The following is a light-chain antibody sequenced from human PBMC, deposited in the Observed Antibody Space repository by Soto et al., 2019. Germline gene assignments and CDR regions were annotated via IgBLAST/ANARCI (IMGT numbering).Light chain of an antibody. Sequence: QSALTQAASVSGSPGQSITISCTGTRSDIGAYHYVSWYQQRPGKAPKVLIYAVNNRPSGISDRFSGSKSGNTASLTISGLQAEDEAVYYCNSYTNSDTVIFGGGTKLTVL. CDR1: RSDIGAYHY. CDR2: AVN. CDR3: NSYTNSDTVI. V-gene: IGLV2-14*01. J-gene: IGLJ2*01.